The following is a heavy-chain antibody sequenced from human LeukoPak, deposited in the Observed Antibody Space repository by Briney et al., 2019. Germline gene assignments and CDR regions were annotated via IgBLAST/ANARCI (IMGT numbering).Heavy chain of an antibody. CDR3: ARSRFLEWF. CDR2: IYSGGST. J-gene: IGHJ4*02. V-gene: IGHV3-66*02. Sequence: GGSLRLSCEVSGFTSSTYAMTWVRQAPGKGLEWVSVIYSGGSTYYADSVKGRFTISRDNSKNTLYLQMNSLRAEDTAVYYCARSRFLEWFWGQGTLVTVSS. D-gene: IGHD3-3*01. CDR1: GFTSSTYA.